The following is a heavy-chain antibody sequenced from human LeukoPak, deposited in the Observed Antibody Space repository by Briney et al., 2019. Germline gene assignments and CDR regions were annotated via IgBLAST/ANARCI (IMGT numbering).Heavy chain of an antibody. CDR3: ARGRNIGYIVVVPAAYFDY. D-gene: IGHD2-2*01. CDR1: GGTFSSYA. V-gene: IGHV1-18*01. J-gene: IGHJ4*02. CDR2: ISAYNGNT. Sequence: ASVKVSCKASGGTFSSYAISWVRQAPGQGLEWMGWISAYNGNTNYAQKLQGRVTMTTDTSTSTAYMELRSLRSDDTAVYYCARGRNIGYIVVVPAAYFDYWGQGTLVTVSS.